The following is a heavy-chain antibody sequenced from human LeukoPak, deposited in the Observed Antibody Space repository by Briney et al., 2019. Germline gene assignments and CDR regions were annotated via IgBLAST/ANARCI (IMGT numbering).Heavy chain of an antibody. D-gene: IGHD3-10*01. Sequence: ASVKVSCKASGYTFTGNYMHWVRQARGQGLEWMGWINPNSGGTNYAQKFQGRVTMTRDTSISTAYMELSRLRSDDTAVYYCARFTMVRGVIIRGFDPWGQGTLVTVSS. CDR2: INPNSGGT. CDR1: GYTFTGNY. J-gene: IGHJ5*02. CDR3: ARFTMVRGVIIRGFDP. V-gene: IGHV1-2*02.